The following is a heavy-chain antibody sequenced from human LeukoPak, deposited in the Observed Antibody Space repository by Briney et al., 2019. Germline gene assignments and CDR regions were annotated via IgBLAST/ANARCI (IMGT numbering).Heavy chain of an antibody. CDR2: IYYSGST. J-gene: IGHJ6*02. CDR1: GGSISTYY. Sequence: SETLSLTCIVSGGSISTYYWSWIRQPPGKGLEWIGYIYYSGSTNYSPSLKSRVTISVDTSKNQFSLKLTSVTAADTAMYYCARHDYYYYGMDVWGQGTTVTVSS. CDR3: ARHDYYYYGMDV. V-gene: IGHV4-59*08.